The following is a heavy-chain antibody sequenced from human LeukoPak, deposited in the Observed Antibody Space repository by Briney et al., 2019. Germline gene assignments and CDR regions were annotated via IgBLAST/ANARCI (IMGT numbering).Heavy chain of an antibody. CDR1: GFSFSSYN. Sequence: GSLRLSCAASGFSFSSYNMNWVRQAPGKGLEWVSSISSSTYIYYTDSVKGRFTISRDNAKNSLYMQMNSLRAEDTAVYYCARHGYDGFDMWGQGTMVTVSS. CDR2: ISSSTYI. J-gene: IGHJ3*02. V-gene: IGHV3-21*01. CDR3: ARHGYDGFDM. D-gene: IGHD6-13*01.